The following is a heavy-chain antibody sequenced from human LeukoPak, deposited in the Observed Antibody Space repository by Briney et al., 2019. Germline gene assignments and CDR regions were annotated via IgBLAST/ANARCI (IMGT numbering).Heavy chain of an antibody. V-gene: IGHV3-7*01. D-gene: IGHD6-19*01. J-gene: IGHJ4*02. CDR3: ARDYCGSSSGCIRYSDY. CDR1: GFTFSSYW. CDR2: IKQDGSEK. Sequence: PGGSLRLSCAASGFTFSSYWMSWVREAPGKGLEGVANIKQDGSEKYYVDSVKGRFTISRDNAKNSLYLQMNSLRAEDTAVYYCARDYCGSSSGCIRYSDYWGQGTLVTVSS.